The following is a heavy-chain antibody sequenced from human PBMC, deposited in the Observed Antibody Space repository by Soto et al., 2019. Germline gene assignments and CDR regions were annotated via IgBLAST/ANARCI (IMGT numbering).Heavy chain of an antibody. CDR3: AGAFSGYPNPYFDY. V-gene: IGHV3-21*01. CDR2: ISSSSSYI. D-gene: IGHD3-22*01. Sequence: LRLSCAASGFTFSSYSMNWVRQAPGKGLEWVSSISSSSSYIYYADSVKGRFTISRDNAKNSLYLQMNSLRAEDTAVYYCAGAFSGYPNPYFDYWGQGTLVTVSS. CDR1: GFTFSSYS. J-gene: IGHJ4*02.